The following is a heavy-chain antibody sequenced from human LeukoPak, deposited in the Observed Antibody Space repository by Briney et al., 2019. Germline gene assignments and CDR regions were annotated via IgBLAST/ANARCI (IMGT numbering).Heavy chain of an antibody. Sequence: ASVKVSCKASGYTFTSYYMHWVRQAPGQGLEWMGIINPSGGSTSYAQKFQGRVTMTRDTSTSTVYMELSSLRSEDTAVYYCARRFYDILTGYSLDAFDIWGQGTMVTVFS. J-gene: IGHJ3*02. CDR1: GYTFTSYY. D-gene: IGHD3-9*01. CDR3: ARRFYDILTGYSLDAFDI. CDR2: INPSGGST. V-gene: IGHV1-46*01.